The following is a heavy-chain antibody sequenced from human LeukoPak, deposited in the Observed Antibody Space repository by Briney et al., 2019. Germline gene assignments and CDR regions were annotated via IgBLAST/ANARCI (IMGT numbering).Heavy chain of an antibody. V-gene: IGHV4-59*01. Sequence: PSETLSLTCAVYGWSFNDYYWSWIRQPPGKGLEWIGYIYYSGSTNYNPSLKSRVTISVDTSKNQFSLKLSSVTAADTAVYYCARDAQQYYDFWSGYGDAFDIWGQGTMVTVSS. J-gene: IGHJ3*02. D-gene: IGHD3-3*01. CDR1: GWSFNDYY. CDR2: IYYSGST. CDR3: ARDAQQYYDFWSGYGDAFDI.